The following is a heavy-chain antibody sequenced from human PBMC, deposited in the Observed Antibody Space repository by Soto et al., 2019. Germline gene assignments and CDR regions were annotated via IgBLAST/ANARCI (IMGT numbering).Heavy chain of an antibody. D-gene: IGHD3-22*01. CDR2: IYYSGST. Sequence: SETLSLTCSVSGGSVSSGSYYWIWIRQPPGKGLEWIGYIYYSGSTNYNPSLKSRVTISVDTSKNQFSLKLSSVTAADTAVYYCARDDRDSSGYYYNYWGQGTLVTVSS. CDR3: ARDDRDSSGYYYNY. V-gene: IGHV4-61*01. CDR1: GGSVSSGSYY. J-gene: IGHJ4*02.